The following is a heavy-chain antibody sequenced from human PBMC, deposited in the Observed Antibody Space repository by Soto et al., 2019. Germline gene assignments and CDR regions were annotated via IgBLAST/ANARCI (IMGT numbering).Heavy chain of an antibody. CDR3: AKSPKGYPIWFDP. V-gene: IGHV3-30*18. CDR1: GFTFSSYG. D-gene: IGHD2-15*01. CDR2: ISYDGSNK. J-gene: IGHJ5*02. Sequence: PGGSLRLSCAASGFTFSSYGMHWVRQAPGKGLEWVAVISYDGSNKYYADSVKGRFTISRDNSKNTLYLQMNSLRAEDTAVYYCAKSPKGYPIWFDPWGQGTLVTVSS.